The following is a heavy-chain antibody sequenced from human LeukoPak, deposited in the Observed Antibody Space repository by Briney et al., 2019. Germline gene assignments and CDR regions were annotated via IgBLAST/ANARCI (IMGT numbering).Heavy chain of an antibody. CDR1: GFTFSSYG. V-gene: IGHV3-33*01. D-gene: IGHD5-12*01. J-gene: IGHJ4*02. CDR2: IWYDGSNK. CDR3: AREGGYRDFDY. Sequence: GGSLRLSCAASGFTFSSYGMHWVRQAPGKGLEGVAVIWYDGSNKYYADSVKGRFTISRDNSKNTVYLQMNSLRAEDTAEYYCAREGGYRDFDYWGQGTLVTVSS.